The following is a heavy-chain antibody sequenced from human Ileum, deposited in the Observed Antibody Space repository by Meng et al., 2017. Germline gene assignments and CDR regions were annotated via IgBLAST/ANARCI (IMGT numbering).Heavy chain of an antibody. D-gene: IGHD3-9*01. V-gene: IGHV4-59*08. CDR2: IYYSGNT. J-gene: IGHJ4*02. Sequence: QVQLQESGPGLVKPSETLSLTRTVSGGSISSYYWSWIRQPPGKGLEWIGRIYYSGNTHYSPSLTSRVTLSVDTSKNQFSLKLNSVTAADTAVYYCARHRYSDGSTFFGYWGQGTLVTVSS. CDR1: GGSISSYY. CDR3: ARHRYSDGSTFFGY.